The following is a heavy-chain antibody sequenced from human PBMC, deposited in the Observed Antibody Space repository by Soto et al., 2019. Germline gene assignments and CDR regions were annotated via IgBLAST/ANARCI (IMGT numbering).Heavy chain of an antibody. CDR3: ARRSGGRCYNY. D-gene: IGHD2-15*01. CDR1: GGAVYADGYY. V-gene: IGHV4-39*01. Sequence: PSETLSLTCTVSGGAVYADGYYWGWIRQPPGKGLEWIGIIYYSGSTYYNPSLKSRVTISIDTSKNQFSLKMNSVTAADTAVYYCARRSGGRCYNYWGQGTLVTVSS. J-gene: IGHJ4*02. CDR2: IYYSGST.